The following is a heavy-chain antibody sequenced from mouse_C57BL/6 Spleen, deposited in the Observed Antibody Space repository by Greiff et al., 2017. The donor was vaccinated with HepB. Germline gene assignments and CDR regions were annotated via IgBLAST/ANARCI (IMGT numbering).Heavy chain of an antibody. J-gene: IGHJ1*03. D-gene: IGHD4-1*01. Sequence: ESGPGLVKPSQSLSLTCSVTGYSITSGYYWNWIRQFPGNKLEWMGYISYDGSNNYNPSLKNRISITRDTSKNQFFLKLNSVTTEDTATYYCARSGTSWYFDVWAQGPRSPSPQ. CDR2: ISYDGSN. V-gene: IGHV3-6*01. CDR3: ARSGTSWYFDV. CDR1: GYSITSGYY.